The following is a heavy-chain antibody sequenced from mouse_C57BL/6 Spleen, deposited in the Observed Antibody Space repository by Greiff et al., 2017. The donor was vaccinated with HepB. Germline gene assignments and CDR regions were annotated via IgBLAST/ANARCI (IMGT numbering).Heavy chain of an antibody. V-gene: IGHV1-69*01. CDR1: GYTFTSYW. CDR3: ARGYGSSSEYYFDY. Sequence: QVQLQQPGAELVMPGASVKLSCKASGYTFTSYWMHWVKQRPGQGLEWIGEIDPSDSYTNYNQKFKGKSTLTVDKSSSTAYMQLSSLTSEDSAVYYCARGYGSSSEYYFDYWGQGTTLTVSS. CDR2: IDPSDSYT. J-gene: IGHJ2*01. D-gene: IGHD1-1*01.